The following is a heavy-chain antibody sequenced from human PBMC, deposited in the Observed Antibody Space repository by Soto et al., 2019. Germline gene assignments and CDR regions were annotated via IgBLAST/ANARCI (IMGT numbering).Heavy chain of an antibody. D-gene: IGHD3-10*01. J-gene: IGHJ3*02. V-gene: IGHV1-69*01. CDR3: GGGSGSYQRVAFDI. Sequence: QVQLVQSGAEVKKPGSSVKVSCKASGGTFSSYAISWVRQAPGQGLEWMGGIIPIFGTANYAQKFQGRVTITADESTTTAYMELSSLRSENTAVYYCGGGSGSYQRVAFDIWGQGTMVTVSS. CDR1: GGTFSSYA. CDR2: IIPIFGTA.